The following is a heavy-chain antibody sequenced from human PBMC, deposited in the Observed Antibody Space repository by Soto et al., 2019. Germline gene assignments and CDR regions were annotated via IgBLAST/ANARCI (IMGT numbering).Heavy chain of an antibody. V-gene: IGHV1-69*02. D-gene: IGHD4-17*01. CDR1: GGTFSSYT. Sequence: QVQLVQSGAEVKKPGSSVKVSCKASGGTFSSYTISWVRQAPGQGLEWMGRIIPILGIANYAQKFQGRVTITADKSTSTADMELIRLRAEDTAVYGCARGRFVGTTDYLGQGTLVTVSS. CDR3: ARGRFVGTTDY. CDR2: IIPILGIA. J-gene: IGHJ4*02.